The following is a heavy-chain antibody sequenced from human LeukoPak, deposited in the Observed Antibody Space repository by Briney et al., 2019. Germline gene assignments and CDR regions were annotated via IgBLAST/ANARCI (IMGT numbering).Heavy chain of an antibody. CDR2: ISAYNGNT. CDR3: ARESTGVAAGSSTVYIGV. CDR1: GYTFTSYG. J-gene: IGHJ6*04. Sequence: ASVKVSCKASGYTFTSYGISWVRQAPGQGLEWMGRISAYNGNTNYAQKLQGRVTMTTDTSTSTAYMELRSLRADDTAGYYCARESTGVAAGSSTVYIGVWGKGTTVTVSS. V-gene: IGHV1-18*01. D-gene: IGHD6-13*01.